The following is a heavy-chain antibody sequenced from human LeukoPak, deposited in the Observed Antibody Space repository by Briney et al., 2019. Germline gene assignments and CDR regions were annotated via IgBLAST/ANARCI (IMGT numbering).Heavy chain of an antibody. Sequence: NSSETLSLTCTVSGGSISSYYWSWIRQPPGKGLEWIGEINHSGSTNYNPSLKSRVTISVDTSKNQFSLKLSSVTAADTAVYYCASPYADYWGQGTLVTVSS. D-gene: IGHD3-16*01. CDR1: GGSISSYY. CDR3: ASPYADY. CDR2: INHSGST. V-gene: IGHV4-34*01. J-gene: IGHJ4*02.